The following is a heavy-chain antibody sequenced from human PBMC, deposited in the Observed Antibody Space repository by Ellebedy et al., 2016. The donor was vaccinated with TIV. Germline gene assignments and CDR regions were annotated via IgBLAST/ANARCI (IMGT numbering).Heavy chain of an antibody. J-gene: IGHJ4*02. Sequence: ASVKVSCXASGYTFTGYYMHWVRQAPGQGLEWMGWINPNSGGTNYAQKFQGRVTMTRDTSISTAYMELSRLRSDDTAVYYCARDPSPTSPPELDYWGQGTLVTVSS. V-gene: IGHV1-2*02. CDR2: INPNSGGT. CDR1: GYTFTGYY. CDR3: ARDPSPTSPPELDY.